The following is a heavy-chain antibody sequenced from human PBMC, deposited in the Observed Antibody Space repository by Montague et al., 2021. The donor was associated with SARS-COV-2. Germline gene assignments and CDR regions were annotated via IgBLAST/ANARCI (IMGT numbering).Heavy chain of an antibody. Sequence: SETLSLTCAVYGGSFNDYYWSWIRQPPGKGLEWIGEINHGGITYYSPSLKSRVTISADTSKNQFSLKLKSVTAADTANYYCARGHQGVAMIVVVMIGAEYYFDYWGQGSLVTVSS. D-gene: IGHD3-22*01. V-gene: IGHV4-34*01. CDR3: ARGHQGVAMIVVVMIGAEYYFDY. CDR1: GGSFNDYY. CDR2: INHGGIT. J-gene: IGHJ4*02.